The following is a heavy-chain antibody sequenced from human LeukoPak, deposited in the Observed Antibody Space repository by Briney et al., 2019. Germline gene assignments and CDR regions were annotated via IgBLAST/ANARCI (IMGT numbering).Heavy chain of an antibody. J-gene: IGHJ3*02. Sequence: PGGSLRLSCEASGFTFSSYGMHWVRQAPGKGLEWVAVISYDGSNKYYADSVKGRFTISRDNSKNTLYLQMNSLRAEDTAVYYCAKEWAVADQSGAFDIWGQGTMVTVSS. CDR1: GFTFSSYG. CDR3: AKEWAVADQSGAFDI. D-gene: IGHD6-19*01. CDR2: ISYDGSNK. V-gene: IGHV3-30*18.